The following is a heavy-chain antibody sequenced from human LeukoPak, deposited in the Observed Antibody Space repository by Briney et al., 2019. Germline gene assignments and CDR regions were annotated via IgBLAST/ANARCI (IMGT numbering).Heavy chain of an antibody. CDR2: LSSSSSYI. V-gene: IGHV3-21*01. J-gene: IGHJ3*01. CDR1: GFTFSTYS. Sequence: GGSLRLSCAASGFTFSTYSMNWVRQAPGKGLEWVSSLSSSSSYIYYADSVKGRFTISRDNAKNSLYLQMNSLRAEDTAVYYCAKAGAQRYYDSWGQGTMVTVSS. CDR3: AKAGAQRYYDS. D-gene: IGHD3-22*01.